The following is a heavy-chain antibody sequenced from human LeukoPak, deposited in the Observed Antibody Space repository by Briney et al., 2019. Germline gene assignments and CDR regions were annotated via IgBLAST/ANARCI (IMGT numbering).Heavy chain of an antibody. CDR2: IYPGDSDT. CDR3: ARQRCSSTSCYFDAFDI. Sequence: GESLKISCKGSGYSFTSYWIGWVRQMPGKGLEWMGIIYPGDSDTRYSPSFQGQVTISADKSISTAYLQWSSPKASDTAMYYCARQRCSSTSCYFDAFDIWGQGTMVTVSS. D-gene: IGHD2-2*01. V-gene: IGHV5-51*01. J-gene: IGHJ3*02. CDR1: GYSFTSYW.